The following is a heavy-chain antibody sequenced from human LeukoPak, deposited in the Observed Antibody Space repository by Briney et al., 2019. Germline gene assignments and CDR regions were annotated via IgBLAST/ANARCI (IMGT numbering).Heavy chain of an antibody. J-gene: IGHJ4*02. V-gene: IGHV3-48*03. Sequence: GGSLRLSCAASGFTFNSYEMNWVRQAPGKGLEWVSNISDSGSIIYYADSVKGRFTVSRDNARKSLYLQMNSLRAEDTAVHYCARGGGAAAGTRIDYWGQGTLVTVSS. CDR2: ISDSGSII. CDR1: GFTFNSYE. CDR3: ARGGGAAAGTRIDY. D-gene: IGHD6-13*01.